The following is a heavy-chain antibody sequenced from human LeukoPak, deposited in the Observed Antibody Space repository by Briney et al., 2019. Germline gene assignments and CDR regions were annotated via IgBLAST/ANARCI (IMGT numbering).Heavy chain of an antibody. CDR3: ARGIWSATRASYYLDV. V-gene: IGHV1-3*03. CDR2: INAGNGDT. J-gene: IGHJ6*03. D-gene: IGHD3-3*01. Sequence: ASVKVSFKASGYTFTNYAIHWVRQAPGRRLEWMGWINAGNGDTRYSQEFQSRVTITRETSASTAYMEIRSLGSEDMAVYYCARGIWSATRASYYLDVWGKGTTVTVSS. CDR1: GYTFTNYA.